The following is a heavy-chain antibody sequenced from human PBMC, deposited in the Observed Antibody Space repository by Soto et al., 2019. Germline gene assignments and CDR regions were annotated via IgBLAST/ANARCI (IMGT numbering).Heavy chain of an antibody. D-gene: IGHD3-3*01. CDR1: GFTFSSYA. Sequence: GGSLRLSCAASGFTFSSYAMSWVRQAPGKGLEWVSAISGSGGSTYYADSVKGRFTISRDNSKNTLYLQMNSLRAEDRAVYDCAKGDYDFWSGHGAFDIWGQGTMVTVSS. CDR3: AKGDYDFWSGHGAFDI. V-gene: IGHV3-23*01. J-gene: IGHJ3*02. CDR2: ISGSGGST.